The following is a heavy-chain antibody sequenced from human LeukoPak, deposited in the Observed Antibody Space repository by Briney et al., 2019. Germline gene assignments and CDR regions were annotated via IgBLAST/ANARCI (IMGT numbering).Heavy chain of an antibody. Sequence: GASVKVSCKASGYTFTGYYMHWVRQAPGQGLEWMGWINPNSGGTNYAQKFQGRVTMTRDTSISTAYMELSRLRSDDTAVYYCAREPCIRGYSEDDAFDIWGQGTMVTVSS. CDR3: AREPCIRGYSEDDAFDI. D-gene: IGHD5-18*01. V-gene: IGHV1-2*02. J-gene: IGHJ3*02. CDR1: GYTFTGYY. CDR2: INPNSGGT.